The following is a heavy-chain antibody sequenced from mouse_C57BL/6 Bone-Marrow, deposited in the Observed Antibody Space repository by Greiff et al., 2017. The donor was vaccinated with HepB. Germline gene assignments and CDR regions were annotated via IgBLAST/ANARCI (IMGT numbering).Heavy chain of an antibody. CDR1: GYTFTEYT. Sequence: VMLVESGAELVKPGASVKLSCKASGYTFTEYTIHWVKQRSGQGLEWIGWFYPGSGSIKYNEKFKDKATLTADKSSSTAYMELSRLTSEDSAVYFCARHEAGSSYLDYWGRGTTLTVSS. D-gene: IGHD1-1*01. CDR3: ARHEAGSSYLDY. J-gene: IGHJ2*01. CDR2: FYPGSGSI. V-gene: IGHV1-62-2*01.